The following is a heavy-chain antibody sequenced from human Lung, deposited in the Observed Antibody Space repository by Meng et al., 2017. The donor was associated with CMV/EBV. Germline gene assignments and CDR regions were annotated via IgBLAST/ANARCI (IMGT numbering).Heavy chain of an antibody. CDR2: IYSGGST. D-gene: IGHD2-2*01. Sequence: ESXKISXAASGFTVSSNYMSWVRQAPGKGLEWVSVIYSGGSTCYADSVKGRFTISRDNSKNTLYLQMNSLRAEDTAVYYCARNNCSSTSCYSLYYYGMDVWGQETXVTVYS. CDR3: ARNNCSSTSCYSLYYYGMDV. CDR1: GFTVSSNY. V-gene: IGHV3-53*01. J-gene: IGHJ6*02.